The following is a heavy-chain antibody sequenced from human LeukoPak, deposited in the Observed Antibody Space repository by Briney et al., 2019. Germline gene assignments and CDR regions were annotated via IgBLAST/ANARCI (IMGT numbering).Heavy chain of an antibody. J-gene: IGHJ6*02. CDR3: AKDGQQDDYGMDV. CDR2: ISGSGGST. CDR1: GFTYSSYA. V-gene: IGHV3-23*01. D-gene: IGHD1/OR15-1a*01. Sequence: GGSLRLSCAASGFTYSSYAMSWVRQAPGKGLAWVSAISGSGGSTYYADSVKGRFTISRDNSKNTPYLQMNSLRAEDTAVYYCAKDGQQDDYGMDVWGQGTTVTVSS.